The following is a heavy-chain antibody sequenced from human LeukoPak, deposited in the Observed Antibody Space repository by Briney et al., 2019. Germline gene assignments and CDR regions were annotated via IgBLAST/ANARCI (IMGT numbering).Heavy chain of an antibody. D-gene: IGHD5-18*01. CDR3: ATDRGYRYGHVYH. J-gene: IGHJ5*02. V-gene: IGHV1-24*01. CDR2: FAPEDGVT. CDR1: RYTVTALS. Sequence: SSLKPSCKVSRYTVTALSMHWVRQAPGNGREWRGGFAPEDGVTIYAQTFQGRVTMTENTSTDTAYMGLSSLRSEDTAVYYCATDRGYRYGHVYHCGQGTLVTVSS.